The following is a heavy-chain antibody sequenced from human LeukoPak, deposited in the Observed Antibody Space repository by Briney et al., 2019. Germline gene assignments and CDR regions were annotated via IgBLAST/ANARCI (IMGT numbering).Heavy chain of an antibody. D-gene: IGHD4-23*01. CDR2: IYHSGST. J-gene: IGHJ4*02. CDR3: ARGAFYGGNFDY. CDR1: GGSISSSNW. Sequence: SETLSLTCAVSGGSISSSNWWSWVRQPPGKGLEWIGYIYHSGSTYYNPSLKSRVTISVDRSKNQFSLKLSSVTAADTAVYYCARGAFYGGNFDYWGQGTLVTVSS. V-gene: IGHV4-4*02.